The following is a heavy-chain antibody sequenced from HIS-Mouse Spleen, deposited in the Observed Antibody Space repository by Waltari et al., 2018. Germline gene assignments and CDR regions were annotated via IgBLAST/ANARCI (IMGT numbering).Heavy chain of an antibody. CDR1: GYTFTSYY. CDR3: ARDYCSSTSCWGWFDP. D-gene: IGHD2-2*01. J-gene: IGHJ5*02. V-gene: IGHV1-46*03. CDR2: INPSGGST. Sequence: QVQLVQSGAEVKKPGASVKVSCKASGYTFTSYYMHWVRQAPGQGLEWMGIINPSGGSTSYAQKFQGRVTMTRDTSTSTVYMELSSLRSEDTAVYYCARDYCSSTSCWGWFDPWGQGTLVTVSS.